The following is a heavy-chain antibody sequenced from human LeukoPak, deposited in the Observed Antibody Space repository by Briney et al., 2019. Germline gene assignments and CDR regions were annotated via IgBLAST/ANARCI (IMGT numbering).Heavy chain of an antibody. CDR1: GGSISSYY. J-gene: IGHJ6*03. CDR3: AGSIPRYYYMDV. Sequence: SETLSLTCTVSGGSISSYYWSWIRQPPGKGLEWIGYIYYSGSTNYNPSLKSRVTISVDTSKNQFSLKLSSVTAADTAVYYCAGSIPRYYYMDVWGKGTTVTVSS. V-gene: IGHV4-59*01. CDR2: IYYSGST.